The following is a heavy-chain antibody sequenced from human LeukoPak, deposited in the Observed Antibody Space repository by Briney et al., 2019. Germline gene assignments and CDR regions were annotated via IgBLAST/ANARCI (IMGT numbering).Heavy chain of an antibody. V-gene: IGHV4-61*01. CDR1: GGSISSSNW. CDR2: IYYSGST. CDR3: AWGLLYFDY. D-gene: IGHD3-10*01. J-gene: IGHJ4*02. Sequence: SETLSLTCAVSGGSISSSNWWSWIRQPPGKGLEWIGYIYYSGSTNYNPSLKSRVTISVDTSKNQFSLKLSSVTAADTAVYYCAWGLLYFDYWGQGTLVTVSS.